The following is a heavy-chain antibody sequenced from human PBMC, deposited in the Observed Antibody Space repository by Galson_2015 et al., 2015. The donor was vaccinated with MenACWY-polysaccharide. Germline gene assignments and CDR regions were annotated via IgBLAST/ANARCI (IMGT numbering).Heavy chain of an antibody. Sequence: SVKVSCKASGYTFIDYYMHWVRQAPGQGLEWMGWINPNGGGTKYAQKFQGRVTMTRDTSISTVYMELSRLTSDDTALYFCARDDGRGFLPGGEYWGQGTLVTVSS. D-gene: IGHD3-3*01. J-gene: IGHJ4*02. CDR3: ARDDGRGFLPGGEY. V-gene: IGHV1-2*02. CDR1: GYTFIDYY. CDR2: INPNGGGT.